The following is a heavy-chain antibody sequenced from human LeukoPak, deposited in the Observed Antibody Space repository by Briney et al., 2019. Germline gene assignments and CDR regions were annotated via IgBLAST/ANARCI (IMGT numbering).Heavy chain of an antibody. CDR3: AKDRYSSGWYWFDP. V-gene: IGHV3-30-3*01. D-gene: IGHD6-19*01. CDR1: GFTSSSYA. Sequence: HPGGSLRLSCAASGFTSSSYAMPWVRQAPGKGLEWVAVISYDGSNKYYADSVKGRFTISRDNSKNTLYLQMNSLRAEDTAVYYCAKDRYSSGWYWFDPWGQGTLVTVSS. CDR2: ISYDGSNK. J-gene: IGHJ5*02.